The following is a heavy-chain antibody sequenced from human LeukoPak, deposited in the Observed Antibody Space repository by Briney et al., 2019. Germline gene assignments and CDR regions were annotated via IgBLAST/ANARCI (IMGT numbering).Heavy chain of an antibody. J-gene: IGHJ5*02. CDR1: GGTFSSYA. D-gene: IGHD2-15*01. CDR3: AILGYCSGGSCYSTGP. Sequence: SVKVSCKASGGTFSSYAISWVRQAPGQGLEWMGGIIPIFGTANYAQKSQGRVTITADESTSTAYMELSSLRSEDTAVYYCAILGYCSGGSCYSTGPWGQGTLVTVSS. V-gene: IGHV1-69*01. CDR2: IIPIFGTA.